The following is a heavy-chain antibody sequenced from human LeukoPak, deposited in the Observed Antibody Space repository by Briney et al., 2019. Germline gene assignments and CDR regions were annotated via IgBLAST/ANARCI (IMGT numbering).Heavy chain of an antibody. Sequence: GGSLRLSCAASGLTFSSYAMSWVRQAPGKGLEWVSAISGSGGSTYYADSVKGRFTISRDNSKNTLYPQMNSLRAEDTAVYYCAKTTSIAARPPFDYWGQGTLVTVSS. J-gene: IGHJ4*02. CDR1: GLTFSSYA. CDR2: ISGSGGST. V-gene: IGHV3-23*01. D-gene: IGHD6-6*01. CDR3: AKTTSIAARPPFDY.